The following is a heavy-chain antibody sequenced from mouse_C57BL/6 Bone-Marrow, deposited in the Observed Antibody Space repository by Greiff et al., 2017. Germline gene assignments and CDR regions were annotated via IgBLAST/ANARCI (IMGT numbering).Heavy chain of an antibody. V-gene: IGHV1-64*01. J-gene: IGHJ2*01. CDR2: IHPNSGST. CDR1: GYTFTSYW. CDR3: ARWAYGSPDY. Sequence: QVQLQQSGAELVKPGASVKLSCKASGYTFTSYWMHWVKQRPGQGLEWIGMIHPNSGSTNYNEKFKSKATLTVYKSSSTAYMQLSSLTSEDSAVYYCARWAYGSPDYWGQGTTLTGSS. D-gene: IGHD1-1*01.